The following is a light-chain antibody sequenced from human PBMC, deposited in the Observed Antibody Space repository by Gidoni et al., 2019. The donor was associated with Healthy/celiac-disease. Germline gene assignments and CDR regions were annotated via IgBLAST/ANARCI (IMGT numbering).Light chain of an antibody. Sequence: QSALTQPRSVSGSPGQSVTISCTGTSSDVGCYNYVSWYQQHPGNAPKLMIYDVSKRPSGVPDRFSGSKSGNTASLTISGLQAEDDADYYCCSYAGSYTFEVFGTGTKVTVL. CDR2: DVS. V-gene: IGLV2-11*01. CDR3: CSYAGSYTFEV. J-gene: IGLJ1*01. CDR1: SSDVGCYNY.